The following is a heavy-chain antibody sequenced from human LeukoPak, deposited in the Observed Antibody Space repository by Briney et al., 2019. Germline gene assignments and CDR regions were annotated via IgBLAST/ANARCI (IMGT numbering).Heavy chain of an antibody. CDR1: GGTFSSYA. CDR2: IIPIFGTA. D-gene: IGHD3-3*01. CDR3: AGGPNLRFLEWLRYYYMDV. Sequence: SVKVSCKASGGTFSSYAISWVRQAPGQGLEWMGGIIPIFGTANYAQKFQGRVTITTDESTSTAYMELSSLRSEDTAVYYCAGGPNLRFLEWLRYYYMDVWGKGTTVTVSS. J-gene: IGHJ6*03. V-gene: IGHV1-69*05.